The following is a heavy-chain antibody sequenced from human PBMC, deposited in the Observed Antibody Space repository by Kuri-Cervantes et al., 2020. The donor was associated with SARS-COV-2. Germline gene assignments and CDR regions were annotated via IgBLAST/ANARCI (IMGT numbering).Heavy chain of an antibody. J-gene: IGHJ3*02. Sequence: GGSLRLSCAASGFPFSSYAMHWVRQAPGKGLEYVSAISSNGGSTYYANSVKGRFTISRDNSKNKLYLQMGSLRAEDMAVYYCARGNWNYFAFDIWGQGTMVTVSS. CDR1: GFPFSSYA. CDR2: ISSNGGST. V-gene: IGHV3-64*01. CDR3: ARGNWNYFAFDI. D-gene: IGHD1-7*01.